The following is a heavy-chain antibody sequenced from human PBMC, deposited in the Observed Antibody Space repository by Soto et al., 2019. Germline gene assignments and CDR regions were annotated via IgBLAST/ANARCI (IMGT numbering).Heavy chain of an antibody. CDR3: EREYDVGGLRLGEVSCAPRAVDY. CDR1: GFPFSSYG. Sequence: GGALRLSCGGSGFPFSSYGMHWVRQAPGKGLEWVAVIWYDGSNKYYADSVKGRFTISRDNSKNTLYLQMNSLRAEDTAVYYCEREYDVGGLRLGEVSCAPRAVDYWG. V-gene: IGHV3-33*01. CDR2: IWYDGSNK. J-gene: IGHJ4*01. D-gene: IGHD3-16*02.